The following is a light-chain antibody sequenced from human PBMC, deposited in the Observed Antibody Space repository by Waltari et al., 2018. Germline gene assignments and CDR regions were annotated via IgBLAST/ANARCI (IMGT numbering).Light chain of an antibody. CDR1: TLRTYS. Sequence: SSELTQDPAVSVALGQTVRITCQGDTLRTYSAGWYQQEPGHAPIHVNYGNNNRPSGIPDRFSGSSSVNTASLIITGAQAEDEAAYYCNSRDRRHNSMLFGGGTKLTVL. V-gene: IGLV3-19*01. J-gene: IGLJ2*01. CDR3: NSRDRRHNSML. CDR2: GNN.